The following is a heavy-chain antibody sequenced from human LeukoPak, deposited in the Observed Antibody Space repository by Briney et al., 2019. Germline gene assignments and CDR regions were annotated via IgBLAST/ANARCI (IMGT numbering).Heavy chain of an antibody. CDR3: AKMAYSGHDKGLGYNWFDP. Sequence: SETMSLTCTVSGGSISTYSWNWIRQPAGKELEWIGRIFASGTTKYNPSLKSRVTMSVETSKNQFSLKLTSVTAADTAVYYCAKMAYSGHDKGLGYNWFDPWGQGTPVTVSS. J-gene: IGHJ5*02. CDR1: GGSISTYS. CDR2: IFASGTT. V-gene: IGHV4-4*07. D-gene: IGHD1-26*01.